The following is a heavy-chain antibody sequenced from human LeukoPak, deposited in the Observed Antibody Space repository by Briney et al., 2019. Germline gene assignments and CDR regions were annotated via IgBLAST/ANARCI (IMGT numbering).Heavy chain of an antibody. CDR3: ARLFGELLLPSDHFYYMDV. CDR2: INPYNDIT. J-gene: IGHJ6*03. V-gene: IGHV1-18*01. CDR1: GYTFTASG. D-gene: IGHD3-10*02. Sequence: ASVKVSCKASGYTFTASGLCWVRQAPGQGLEWMGWINPYNDITDYAQTFKGRVTMTTDTSTSTAYMELRSLRSDDTAVYYCARLFGELLLPSDHFYYMDVWGKGTAVTVSS.